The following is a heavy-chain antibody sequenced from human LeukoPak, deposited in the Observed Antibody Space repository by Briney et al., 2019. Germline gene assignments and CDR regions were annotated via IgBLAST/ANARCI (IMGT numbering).Heavy chain of an antibody. V-gene: IGHV4-39*07. Sequence: KPSETLSLTCTVSGGSISSSSYYWGWIRQPPGKGLEWIGSIYYSGSTYYNPSLKSRVTMSVDTSKNQFSLKLSSVTAADTAVYYCARSFAGYSSSWVESYFDYWGQGTLVTVSS. CDR1: GGSISSSSYY. J-gene: IGHJ4*02. D-gene: IGHD6-13*01. CDR2: IYYSGST. CDR3: ARSFAGYSSSWVESYFDY.